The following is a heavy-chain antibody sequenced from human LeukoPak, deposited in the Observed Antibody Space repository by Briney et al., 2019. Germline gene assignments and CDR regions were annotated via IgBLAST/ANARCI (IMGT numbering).Heavy chain of an antibody. CDR3: ARQPQVAHFDY. CDR1: GFTFSSYA. V-gene: IGHV3-30-3*01. CDR2: ISYDGSNK. Sequence: PGRSLRLSCAASGFTFSSYAMHWVRQAPGKGLEWVAVISYDGSNKYYADSVKGRFTISRDNANNSLYLQMNSLSAEDTAIYYCARQPQVAHFDYWGQGTLVSVSS. J-gene: IGHJ4*02. D-gene: IGHD2-15*01.